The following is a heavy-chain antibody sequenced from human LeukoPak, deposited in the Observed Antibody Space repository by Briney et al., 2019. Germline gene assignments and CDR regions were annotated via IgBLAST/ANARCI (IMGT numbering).Heavy chain of an antibody. CDR2: IGGSGSSR. CDR3: AKAPIKYTSSSDAFDI. J-gene: IGHJ3*02. Sequence: AGGSLRLSCAASGCIFSSHAMNWVRQAPGKGLQWVSAIGGSGSSRSYADSVKGRFTTSRDNSKNTLYLQMNSLRAEDTAVYYCAKAPIKYTSSSDAFDIWGQGTMVTVSS. CDR1: GCIFSSHA. D-gene: IGHD6-6*01. V-gene: IGHV3-23*01.